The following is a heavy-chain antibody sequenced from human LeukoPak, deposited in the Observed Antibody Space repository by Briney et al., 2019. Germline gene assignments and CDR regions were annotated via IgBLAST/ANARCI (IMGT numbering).Heavy chain of an antibody. CDR3: ASLVGPFSAFDI. CDR2: IYYSGST. D-gene: IGHD3-9*01. J-gene: IGHJ3*02. CDR1: GASISSYY. Sequence: SETLSLTCTVSGASISSYYWSWIRQPPGKGLEWIGYIYYSGSTNYNPSLKSRVTISVDTSKNQFSLKLSSVTAADTAVYYRASLVGPFSAFDIWGQGTMVTVSS. V-gene: IGHV4-59*01.